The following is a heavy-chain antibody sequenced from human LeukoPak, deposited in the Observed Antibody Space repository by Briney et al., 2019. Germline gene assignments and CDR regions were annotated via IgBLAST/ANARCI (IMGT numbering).Heavy chain of an antibody. CDR2: MWYDGSNK. CDR3: AREDTALVIAY. D-gene: IGHD5-18*01. J-gene: IGHJ4*02. CDR1: GFTFSSYG. Sequence: PGGSLRLSCAASGFTFSSYGMHWVRQAPGKGLEWVAIMWYDGSNKYYTDSVKGRFTISRDNSKNTLYRQMNSLRVEDTAVYYCAREDTALVIAYWGQGTLVSVSS. V-gene: IGHV3-33*01.